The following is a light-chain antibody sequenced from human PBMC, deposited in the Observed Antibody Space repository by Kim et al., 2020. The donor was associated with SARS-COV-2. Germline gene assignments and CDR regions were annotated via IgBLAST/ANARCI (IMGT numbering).Light chain of an antibody. V-gene: IGLV3-9*01. CDR1: NIGGQN. CDR2: RDA. J-gene: IGLJ1*01. CDR3: QVWDSSTGV. Sequence: SYELTQPLSVPVALGQTARVTCVGNNIGGQNVHWYQQKPGQAPVLVIYRDASRPSGIPERFSGSNSGNTATLTISGAQVGDEADYSCQVWDSSTGVFGTG.